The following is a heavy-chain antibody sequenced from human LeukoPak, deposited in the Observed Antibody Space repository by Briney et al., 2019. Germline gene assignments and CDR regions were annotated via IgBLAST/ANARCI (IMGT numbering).Heavy chain of an antibody. CDR3: ARDREQYQLLYSPYFDY. D-gene: IGHD2-2*02. Sequence: PGGSLRLSCAASGFTFSRYGMHCVRQAPGKGLEWVAVISYDGSNKYYADSVKGRFTISRDNSKNTLYLQMNSLRAEDTAVYYCARDREQYQLLYSPYFDYWGQGTLVTVSS. CDR1: GFTFSRYG. J-gene: IGHJ4*02. CDR2: ISYDGSNK. V-gene: IGHV3-30*03.